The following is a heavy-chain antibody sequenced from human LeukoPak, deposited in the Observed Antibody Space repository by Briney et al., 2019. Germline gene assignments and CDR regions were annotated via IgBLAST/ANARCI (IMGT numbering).Heavy chain of an antibody. J-gene: IGHJ6*03. CDR3: ASKGYDILTGYYSYYYYYMDV. CDR1: GYTFTSYG. D-gene: IGHD3-9*01. CDR2: ISAYNGNT. Sequence: ASVKVSCKASGYTFTSYGISWVRQAPGQGLEWMGWISAYNGNTNYAQKLQGRVTMTTDTSTSTAYMELRSLRSDDTAVYYCASKGYDILTGYYSYYYYYMDVWGKGTTVTVSS. V-gene: IGHV1-18*01.